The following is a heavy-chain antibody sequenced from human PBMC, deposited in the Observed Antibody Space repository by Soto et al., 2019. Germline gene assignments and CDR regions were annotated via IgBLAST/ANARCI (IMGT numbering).Heavy chain of an antibody. CDR1: GYTLTELS. CDR2: FDPEDGET. V-gene: IGHV1-24*01. Sequence: ASVKVSCKVSGYTLTELSMHWVRQAPGKGLEWMGGFDPEDGETIYAQKFQGRVTMTEDTSTDTAYMELSSLRSEDTAVYYCATASIAARPYGMDVWGQGTTVTVSS. D-gene: IGHD6-6*01. J-gene: IGHJ6*02. CDR3: ATASIAARPYGMDV.